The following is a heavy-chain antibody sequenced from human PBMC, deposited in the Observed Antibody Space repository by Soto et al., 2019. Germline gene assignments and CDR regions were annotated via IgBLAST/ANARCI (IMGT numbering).Heavy chain of an antibody. CDR1: GFTFSSYA. D-gene: IGHD3-3*01. V-gene: IGHV3-23*01. CDR3: LVGRSPDFWSGYYWDYYGMDV. CDR2: ISGSGGST. J-gene: IGHJ6*02. Sequence: PGGSLRLSCAASGFTFSSYAMSWVRQAPGKGLEWVSAISGSGGSTYYADSVKGRFTISRDNSKNTLYLQMNSLRAEDTAVYYCLVGRSPDFWSGYYWDYYGMDVWGQGTTVTVSS.